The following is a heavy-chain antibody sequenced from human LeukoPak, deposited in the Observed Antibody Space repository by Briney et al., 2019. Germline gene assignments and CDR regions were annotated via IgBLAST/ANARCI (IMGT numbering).Heavy chain of an antibody. Sequence: SVKVSCKASGGTFSSYAISGVRQAPGQGLEWMGRIIPIFGTANYAQMFQGRVTITTDESTSTAYMELSSLRSEDTAVYYCAREENWNYGPFDPWGQGTLVTVSS. D-gene: IGHD1-7*01. V-gene: IGHV1-69*05. CDR3: AREENWNYGPFDP. J-gene: IGHJ5*02. CDR2: IIPIFGTA. CDR1: GGTFSSYA.